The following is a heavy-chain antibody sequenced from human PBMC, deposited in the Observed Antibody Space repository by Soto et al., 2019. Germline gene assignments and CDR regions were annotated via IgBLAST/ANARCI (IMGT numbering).Heavy chain of an antibody. J-gene: IGHJ4*02. Sequence: QVQLVQSGAEVKKPGSSVKVSCKASGGTFSSYAISWVRQAPGQGLEWMGGIIPIFGTANYAQKFQGRVTITADESTSTASMELSSLRSEDTAVYYCARPYYYDSSGYWGQFDYWGQGTLVTVSS. V-gene: IGHV1-69*01. CDR3: ARPYYYDSSGYWGQFDY. D-gene: IGHD3-22*01. CDR1: GGTFSSYA. CDR2: IIPIFGTA.